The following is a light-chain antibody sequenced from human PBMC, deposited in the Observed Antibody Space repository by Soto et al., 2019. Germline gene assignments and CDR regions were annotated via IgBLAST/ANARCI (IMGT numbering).Light chain of an antibody. V-gene: IGLV3-21*02. CDR3: QAWDSDTDHVV. J-gene: IGLJ2*01. CDR2: DDD. Sequence: SYELTQPPSVSVAPGQTASFTCGGHNIWSKSVHWYQQKPGQAPILVIYDDDDRPSGIPGRFSGSNSGSAATLAISRVEAGDEADYYCQAWDSDTDHVVFGGGTQLTVL. CDR1: NIWSKS.